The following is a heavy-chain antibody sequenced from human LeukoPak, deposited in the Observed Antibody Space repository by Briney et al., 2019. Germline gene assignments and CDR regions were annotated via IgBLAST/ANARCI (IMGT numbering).Heavy chain of an antibody. Sequence: ASVKVSCKASGYTFTTYGISWVRQAPGQGLEWMGWISPYNGNTNYAQKLQDRVTMTTDTSTSTAYMELRSLRSDDTAVYYCARTRLSWFTTDAFDIWGQGTMVTVSS. CDR2: ISPYNGNT. J-gene: IGHJ3*02. V-gene: IGHV1-18*01. CDR1: GYTFTTYG. D-gene: IGHD4-23*01. CDR3: ARTRLSWFTTDAFDI.